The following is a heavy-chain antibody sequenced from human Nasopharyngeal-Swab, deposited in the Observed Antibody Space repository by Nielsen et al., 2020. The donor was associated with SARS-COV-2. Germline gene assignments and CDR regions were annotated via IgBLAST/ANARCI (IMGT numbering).Heavy chain of an antibody. J-gene: IGHJ4*02. CDR1: GYTFTSYA. Sequence: ASVKVSCKASGYTFTSYAMHWVRQAPGQRLEWMGWINAGNGNTKYSQKFQGRVTITRDTSGSTAYMELSSLRSEDTAVYYCARGWELRRPCPMGYWGQGTLVTVSS. CDR2: INAGNGNT. D-gene: IGHD1-26*01. CDR3: ARGWELRRPCPMGY. V-gene: IGHV1-3*01.